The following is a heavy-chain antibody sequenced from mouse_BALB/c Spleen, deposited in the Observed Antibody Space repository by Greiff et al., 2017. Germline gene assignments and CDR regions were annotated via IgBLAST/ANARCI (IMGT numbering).Heavy chain of an antibody. CDR1: GYSITSDYA. CDR3: ARRDDYYAMDY. J-gene: IGHJ4*01. V-gene: IGHV3-2*02. CDR2: ISYSGST. Sequence: VQLQESGPGLVKPSQSLSLTCTVTGYSITSDYAWNWIRQFPGNKLEWMGYISYSGSTSYNPSLKSRISITRDTSKNQFFLQLNSVTTEDTATYYCARRDDYYAMDYWGQGTSVTVSS.